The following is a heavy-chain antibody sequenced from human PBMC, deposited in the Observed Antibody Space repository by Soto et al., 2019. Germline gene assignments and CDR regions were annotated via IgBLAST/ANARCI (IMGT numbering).Heavy chain of an antibody. CDR3: ARQNRITIFGVVIISWFDP. V-gene: IGHV4-39*01. D-gene: IGHD3-3*01. CDR1: GGSISSSSYY. CDR2: IYYSGST. J-gene: IGHJ5*02. Sequence: SETLSLTCTVSGGSISSSSYYWGWIRQPPGKGLEWIGSIYYSGSTYYNPSLKSRVTISVDTSKNQFSLKLSSVTAADTAVYYCARQNRITIFGVVIISWFDPWGQGTLVTVSS.